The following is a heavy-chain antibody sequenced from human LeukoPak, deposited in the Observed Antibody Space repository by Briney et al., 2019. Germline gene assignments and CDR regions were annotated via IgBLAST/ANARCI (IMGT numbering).Heavy chain of an antibody. V-gene: IGHV4-4*07. Sequence: PSETLSLTCTVSGGSISSYYWSWIRQPAGKGLEWIGRIYTSGSTNYNPSLKSRVTMSVDTSKNQFSLKLSSVTAADTAVYYCARDRYNWNDGDAFDIWGQGTMVTVSS. J-gene: IGHJ3*02. CDR1: GGSISSYY. CDR2: IYTSGST. CDR3: ARDRYNWNDGDAFDI. D-gene: IGHD1-1*01.